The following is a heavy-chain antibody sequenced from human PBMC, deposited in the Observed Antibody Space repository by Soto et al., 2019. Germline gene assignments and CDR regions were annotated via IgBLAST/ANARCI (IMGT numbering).Heavy chain of an antibody. CDR2: INYGDFT. J-gene: IGHJ6*02. V-gene: IGHV4-61*01. CDR1: GDSVTGSSYY. D-gene: IGHD3-10*01. Sequence: QVQLRESGPGLVKPSETLSLTCTVSGDSVTGSSYYWSWVRQSPGKGLEWIAYINYGDFTNYSPSLLNRAAISVDKSRNQVSLKLTSVTAADTAVYSWAAGQVSANAYGSLFPYHVYSMAVWGQGTTVTVSS. CDR3: AAGQVSANAYGSLFPYHVYSMAV.